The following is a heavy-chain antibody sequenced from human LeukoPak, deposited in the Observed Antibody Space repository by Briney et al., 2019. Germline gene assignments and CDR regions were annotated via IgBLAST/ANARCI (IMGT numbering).Heavy chain of an antibody. J-gene: IGHJ4*02. CDR1: GGSISTTTYY. CDR2: IYNSVNT. V-gene: IGHV4-39*02. D-gene: IGHD3-22*01. CDR3: ASYYYDSSGYSELDD. Sequence: PSETLSLTCTVSGGSISTTTYYWAWIRQSPGKGLEWIGSIYNSVNTYYNPSPKSRFTISVHTAENHFSLKLSSVTAADTAVDYCASYYYDSSGYSELDDWGQGTLVTVSA.